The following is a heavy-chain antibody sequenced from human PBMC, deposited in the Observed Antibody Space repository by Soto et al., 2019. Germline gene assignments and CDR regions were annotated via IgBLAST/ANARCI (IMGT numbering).Heavy chain of an antibody. J-gene: IGHJ6*02. D-gene: IGHD5-18*01. V-gene: IGHV1-46*01. Sequence: ASVKVYCKXSGYTLTISYTHWRRPATGQGLEWMGIINPSGGSTSYAQKFQGRVTMTRDTSTSTVYMELSSLRSEDTAVYYCAREGYSYSGSDGMDVWGQGTTVTVSS. CDR2: INPSGGST. CDR1: GYTLTISY. CDR3: AREGYSYSGSDGMDV.